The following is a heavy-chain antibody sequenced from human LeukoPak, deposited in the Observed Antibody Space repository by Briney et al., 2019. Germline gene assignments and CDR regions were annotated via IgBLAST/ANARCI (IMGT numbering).Heavy chain of an antibody. CDR2: INPNSGGT. CDR1: GYTFTGYY. Sequence: ASVKVSCKASGYTFTGYYMHWVRQAPGQGLEWMGWINPNSGGTNYAQKFQGRVTMTRDTSISTAYMELSRLRSDDTAVYYCARTRYCSSTSCYGFVYWGQGTLVTVSS. V-gene: IGHV1-2*02. D-gene: IGHD2-2*01. CDR3: ARTRYCSSTSCYGFVY. J-gene: IGHJ4*02.